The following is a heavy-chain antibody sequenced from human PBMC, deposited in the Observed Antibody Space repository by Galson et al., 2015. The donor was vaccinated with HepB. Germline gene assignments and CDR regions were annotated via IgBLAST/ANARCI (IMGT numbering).Heavy chain of an antibody. CDR1: GFTFSSYA. D-gene: IGHD1-26*01. CDR2: ISYDGSNK. Sequence: SLRLSCAASGFTFSSYAMHWVREAPGKGLEWVAVISYDGSNKYYADSVKGRFTISRDTSKNTLYLQMNSLRAEDTAVYYCARDVRSGWELLYAFDIWGQGTMVTVSS. J-gene: IGHJ3*02. CDR3: ARDVRSGWELLYAFDI. V-gene: IGHV3-30*04.